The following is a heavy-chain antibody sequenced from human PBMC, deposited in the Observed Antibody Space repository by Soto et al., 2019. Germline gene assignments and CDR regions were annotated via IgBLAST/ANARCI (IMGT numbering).Heavy chain of an antibody. CDR1: GGSISSSSYY. D-gene: IGHD6-6*01. V-gene: IGHV4-39*01. J-gene: IGHJ5*02. CDR2: IYYSGST. Sequence: SETLSLTCTVSGGSISSSSYYWGWIRQPPGKGLEWIGSIYYSGSTYYNPSLKSRVTISVDTSKNQFSLKLSSVTAADTAVYYCATAPAAPYTNWFDPWGQGTLVTVSS. CDR3: ATAPAAPYTNWFDP.